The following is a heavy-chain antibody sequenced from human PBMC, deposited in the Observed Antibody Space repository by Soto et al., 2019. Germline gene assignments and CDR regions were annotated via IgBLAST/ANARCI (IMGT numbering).Heavy chain of an antibody. V-gene: IGHV3-21*01. CDR3: ARGIYSGYDLYYFDY. CDR1: GFTFSSYS. J-gene: IGHJ4*02. Sequence: PGGSLSLSCAASGFTFSSYSMNWVRQAPGKGLEWVSSISSSSSYIYYADSVKGRFTISRDNAKNSLYLQMNSLRAEDTAVYYCARGIYSGYDLYYFDYWGQGTLVTVSS. D-gene: IGHD5-12*01. CDR2: ISSSSSYI.